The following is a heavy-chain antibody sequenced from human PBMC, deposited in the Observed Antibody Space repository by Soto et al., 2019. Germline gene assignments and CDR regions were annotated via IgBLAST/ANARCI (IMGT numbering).Heavy chain of an antibody. CDR2: IIPMFGTT. J-gene: IGHJ5*02. D-gene: IGHD6-13*01. CDR1: GETFSRHA. V-gene: IGHV1-69*01. CDR3: ASAATHGSSWYFWSDP. Sequence: QVQLVQSGSEVKMPGSSVKVSCKTSGETFSRHAINWVRQAPGHGLEWMGGIIPMFGTTNYAQKFKGRVTIRPDESTSTNYIELSSLGSEDAAVYYCASAATHGSSWYFWSDPSGQGTLVTVSS.